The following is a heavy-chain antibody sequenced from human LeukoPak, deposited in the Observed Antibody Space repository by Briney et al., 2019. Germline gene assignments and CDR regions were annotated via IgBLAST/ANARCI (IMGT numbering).Heavy chain of an antibody. D-gene: IGHD1-26*01. CDR1: GYTLTELS. CDR3: ATLTLVGANDWFDP. Sequence: ASVKVSCKVSGYTLTELSMHWVRQAPGKGLEWMGGFDPEDGETIYAQKFQGRVTMTEDTSTDTAYMELSSLRSEDTAVYYCATLTLVGANDWFDPWGQGTLVTVSS. CDR2: FDPEDGET. V-gene: IGHV1-24*01. J-gene: IGHJ5*02.